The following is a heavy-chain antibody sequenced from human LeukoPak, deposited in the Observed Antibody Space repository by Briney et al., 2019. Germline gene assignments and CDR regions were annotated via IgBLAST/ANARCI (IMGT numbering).Heavy chain of an antibody. CDR1: GGSFSGYY. CDR2: INHSGST. J-gene: IGHJ4*02. CDR3: ARAEGYSSGWGGTFDY. V-gene: IGHV4-34*01. D-gene: IGHD6-19*01. Sequence: PSETLSLTCAVYGGSFSGYYWSWIRQPPGKGLEWIGEINHSGSTNYNPSLKSRVTISVDTSKNQFSLKLSSVTAADTAVYYCARAEGYSSGWGGTFDYWGQGTLVTVSS.